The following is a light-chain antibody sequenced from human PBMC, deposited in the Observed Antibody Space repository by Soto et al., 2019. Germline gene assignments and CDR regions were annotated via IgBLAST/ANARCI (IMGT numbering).Light chain of an antibody. CDR1: QSLLHRDGKTY. CDR3: MQTIQLPLT. V-gene: IGKV2D-29*01. Sequence: GQPASISCRSSQSLLHRDGKTYLYWYLQKPGQPPQLLIHEVSNRFSGVPDRFSGSGSGTDFTLRISRVAPEDVGVYYCMQTIQLPLTFGGGTKVEIK. J-gene: IGKJ4*01. CDR2: EVS.